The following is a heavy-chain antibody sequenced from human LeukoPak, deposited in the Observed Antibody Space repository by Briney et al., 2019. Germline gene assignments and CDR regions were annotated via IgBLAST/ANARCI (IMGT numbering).Heavy chain of an antibody. CDR3: ARETAGGYLGFDF. Sequence: ASVKVSCKTSGYTFSSYGITWVRQAPGQGLEWMGWISAYGHTKLARNLQSRATVTIDTSTTTAYMELRSVSSDDTAVYFCARETAGGYLGFDFWGQGTLVTVSS. D-gene: IGHD2-21*02. J-gene: IGHJ4*02. CDR1: GYTFSSYG. CDR2: ISAYGHT. V-gene: IGHV1-18*01.